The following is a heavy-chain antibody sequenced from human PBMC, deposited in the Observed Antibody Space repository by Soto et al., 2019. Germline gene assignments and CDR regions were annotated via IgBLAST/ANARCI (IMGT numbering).Heavy chain of an antibody. CDR2: ISYDGSNK. CDR1: GFTFSSYG. Sequence: GGSLRLSCAASGFTFSSYGMHWVRQAPGKGLEWVAVISYDGSNKYYADSVKGRFTISRDNSKNTLYLQMNSLRAEDTAVYYCAKDDSSGYYPGSFDYWGQGTLVTVSS. V-gene: IGHV3-30*18. D-gene: IGHD3-22*01. J-gene: IGHJ4*02. CDR3: AKDDSSGYYPGSFDY.